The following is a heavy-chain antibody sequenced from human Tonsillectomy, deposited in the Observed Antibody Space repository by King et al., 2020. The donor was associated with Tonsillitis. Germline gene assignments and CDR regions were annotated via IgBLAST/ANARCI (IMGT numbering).Heavy chain of an antibody. J-gene: IGHJ4*02. D-gene: IGHD6-13*01. Sequence: QLQESGPGLVKPSETLSLTCTVSGGSISSSSYYWGWLRQPPGKGLEWIGSIYYSGRTYYNPSLKSRVTISVDTSKHQFSLKLSSVTAADTAVYYWARRIGSSTLYFSGGLGESLVVGDQYYFGYWGQGTLVTVPS. CDR3: ARRIGSSTLYFSGGLGESLVVGDQYYFGY. V-gene: IGHV4-39*07. CDR2: IYYSGRT. CDR1: GGSISSSSYY.